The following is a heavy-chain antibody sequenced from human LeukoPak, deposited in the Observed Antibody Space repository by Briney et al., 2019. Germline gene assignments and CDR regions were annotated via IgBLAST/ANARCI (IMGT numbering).Heavy chain of an antibody. V-gene: IGHV3-53*01. CDR1: GFTVSSNS. Sequence: GGSLRLSCTVSGFTVSSNSMSWVRQAPGKGLEWVSFIYSGTIHYSDSVKGRFTISRDNSKNTLYLQMNSLRAEDTAGYYCARRAGAYSHPYDYWGQGTLVTVSS. D-gene: IGHD4/OR15-4a*01. CDR3: ARRAGAYSHPYDY. J-gene: IGHJ4*02. CDR2: IYSGTI.